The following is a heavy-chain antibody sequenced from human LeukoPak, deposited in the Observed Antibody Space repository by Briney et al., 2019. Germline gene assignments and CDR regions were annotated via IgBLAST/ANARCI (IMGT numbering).Heavy chain of an antibody. CDR3: ARELGKSEYAFDI. Sequence: SETLSLTCTVSGGSISSYYWSWLRQPPGRGLEWIGYIYSSGSTNYNPSLKSRVTISVDTSKNQFSLKLSSVTAADTAVYYCARELGKSEYAFDIWGQGTMVTVSS. CDR1: GGSISSYY. CDR2: IYSSGST. V-gene: IGHV4-59*01. J-gene: IGHJ3*02.